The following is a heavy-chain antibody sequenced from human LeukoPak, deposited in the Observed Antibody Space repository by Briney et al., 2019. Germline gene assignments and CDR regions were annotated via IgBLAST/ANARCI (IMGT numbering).Heavy chain of an antibody. CDR1: GFTFSSYW. J-gene: IGHJ5*02. D-gene: IGHD5-18*01. V-gene: IGHV3-74*01. CDR2: INTDGRTT. Sequence: PGGSLRLSCAASGFTFSSYWMHWVRQAPGKGLVWVSRINTDGRTTTYADSVKGRFTISRDNAKNTLYLQMNTLRAGDTAVYYCARVPVGQYSYDPWGQGSLVTVSS. CDR3: ARVPVGQYSYDP.